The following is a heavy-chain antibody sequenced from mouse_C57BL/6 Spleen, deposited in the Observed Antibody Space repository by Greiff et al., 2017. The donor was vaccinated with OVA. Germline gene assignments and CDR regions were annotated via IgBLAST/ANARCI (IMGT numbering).Heavy chain of an antibody. Sequence: EVQRVESGGGLVKPGGSLKLPCAASGFTFSSYAMSWVRQTPEKRLEWVATISDGGSYTYYPDNVKGRFTISRDNAKNNLYLQMSHLKSEDTAMYYGARDRSNYGFYAMDYWGQGTSVTVSS. CDR2: ISDGGSYT. V-gene: IGHV5-4*01. CDR1: GFTFSSYA. D-gene: IGHD2-5*01. CDR3: ARDRSNYGFYAMDY. J-gene: IGHJ4*01.